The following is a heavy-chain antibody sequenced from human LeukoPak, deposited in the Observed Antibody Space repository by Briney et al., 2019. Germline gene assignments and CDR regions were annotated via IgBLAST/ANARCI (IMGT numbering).Heavy chain of an antibody. CDR3: ATATHHFYMDV. Sequence: PAASVKDSCKVSGYTLTELSMHWVRQAPGKGLEWMGGFDPEDGETTYAQKFQGRVTMTEDTSTDTAYMELSSLSSEDTAVYYCATATHHFYMDVWGKGTTVTVSS. J-gene: IGHJ6*03. V-gene: IGHV1-24*01. CDR2: FDPEDGET. CDR1: GYTLTELS.